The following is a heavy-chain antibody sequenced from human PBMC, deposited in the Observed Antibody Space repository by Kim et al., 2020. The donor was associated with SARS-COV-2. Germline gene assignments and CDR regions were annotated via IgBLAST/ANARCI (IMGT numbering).Heavy chain of an antibody. CDR2: INAGNGNT. CDR3: ARERFGGSFDY. V-gene: IGHV1-3*01. Sequence: ASVKVSCKASGFTFSDYAMCWVRQAPGQRLEWMGWINAGNGNTRYSQKLQGRVTITSDTSASTAYMDLTSLRFEDTAVYYCARERFGGSFDYWCHGTLVT. CDR1: GFTFSDYA. D-gene: IGHD3-10*01. J-gene: IGHJ4*01.